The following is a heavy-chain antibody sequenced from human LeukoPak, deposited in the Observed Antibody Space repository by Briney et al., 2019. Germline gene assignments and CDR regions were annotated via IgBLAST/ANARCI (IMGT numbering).Heavy chain of an antibody. V-gene: IGHV3-7*05. Sequence: GGSLILSCAASGLTFSKVWMSWVRQAPGKGLEWVANIKQDGSEKYYVDSVKGRFTISRDNAKNSLYLQMNSLRAEDTAVYYCARDRADYYDSSGYLYYFDYWGQGTLVTVSS. CDR2: IKQDGSEK. CDR3: ARDRADYYDSSGYLYYFDY. J-gene: IGHJ4*02. D-gene: IGHD3-22*01. CDR1: GLTFSKVW.